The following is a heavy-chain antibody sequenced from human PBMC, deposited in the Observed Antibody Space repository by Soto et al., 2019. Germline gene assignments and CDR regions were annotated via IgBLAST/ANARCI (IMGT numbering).Heavy chain of an antibody. J-gene: IGHJ4*02. D-gene: IGHD4-17*01. CDR3: DRGPSSRSLGTTLDY. Sequence: EVQLVESGGGLVQPGGSLRLSCVVSGFTFSDHYMHWVRQAPGKGLEWVGRIRNKGNSYTAADAAAVKGRFTISRDDSNNAMNTQMNSMKIEDTDVYYCDRGPSSRSLGTTLDYWGQGTLVTVSS. CDR2: IRNKGNSYTA. V-gene: IGHV3-72*01. CDR1: GFTFSDHY.